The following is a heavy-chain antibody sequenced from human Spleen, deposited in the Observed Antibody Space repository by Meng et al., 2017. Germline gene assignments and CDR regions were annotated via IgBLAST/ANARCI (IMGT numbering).Heavy chain of an antibody. V-gene: IGHV4-4*02. CDR3: TRNSYDSRHYVLGF. CDR1: GDSISSNTW. Sequence: QVQLQESGPGLVEPSQTLSPTCAVSGDSISSNTWWSWVRQPPGKGLEWTGEIYHGGSTNYIPSLKSRVTISIDKSKNQFSLDLSSVTAADTAVYYCTRNSYDSRHYVLGFWGQGTLVTVSS. D-gene: IGHD3-10*02. J-gene: IGHJ4*02. CDR2: IYHGGST.